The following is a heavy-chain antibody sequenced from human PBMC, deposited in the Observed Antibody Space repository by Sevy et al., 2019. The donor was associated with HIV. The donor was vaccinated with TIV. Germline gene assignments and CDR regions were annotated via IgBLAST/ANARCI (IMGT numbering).Heavy chain of an antibody. V-gene: IGHV4-59*01. Sequence: SETLSLTCTVSGGSISSYYWSWIRQPPGKGLEWIGYIYYSGSTNYNPSLKSRVTISVDTSKNQFSLKLSSVTAADTAVNYGASGVPWEQWLSAGGRYYGMDVWGQGTTVTVSS. CDR1: GGSISSYY. CDR3: ASGVPWEQWLSAGGRYYGMDV. D-gene: IGHD6-19*01. J-gene: IGHJ6*02. CDR2: IYYSGST.